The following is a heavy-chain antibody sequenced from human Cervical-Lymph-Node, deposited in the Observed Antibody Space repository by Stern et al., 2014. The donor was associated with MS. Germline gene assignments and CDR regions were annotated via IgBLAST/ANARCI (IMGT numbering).Heavy chain of an antibody. CDR1: GFSFTSSA. V-gene: IGHV1-58*01. CDR2: IVVGSGNT. D-gene: IGHD3-22*01. J-gene: IGHJ3*02. CDR3: AAEPMYYSDSVGAFDI. Sequence: QLVQSGPEVKKPGTSVKVSCKASGFSFTSSAVQWVRQARGQRLWGIGWIVVGSGNTNFAQKFQERVTITRDMSTSTAYMELSSLRSEDTAVYYCAAEPMYYSDSVGAFDIWGQGTMVTVSS.